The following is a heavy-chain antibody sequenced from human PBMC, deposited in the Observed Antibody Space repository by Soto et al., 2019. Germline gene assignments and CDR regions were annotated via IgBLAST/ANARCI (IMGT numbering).Heavy chain of an antibody. CDR1: GFTFSSYW. CDR2: IKQDGSEE. D-gene: IGHD6-13*01. CDR3: ARIAATGRGWDV. V-gene: IGHV3-7*01. Sequence: EVQLVESGGGLVQPGGSLRLSCVDSGFTFSSYWMSWVRQAPVKGLEWVGNIKQDGSEENYVDSLKGRFTISRDNAKNSMYLQMNSLRAKDTAVYYCARIAATGRGWDVWGQGTTVVVSS. J-gene: IGHJ6*02.